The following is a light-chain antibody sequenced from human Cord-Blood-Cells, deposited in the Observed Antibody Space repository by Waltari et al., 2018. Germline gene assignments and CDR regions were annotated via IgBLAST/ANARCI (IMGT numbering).Light chain of an antibody. J-gene: IGKJ4*01. CDR2: DSS. CDR1: QDISNY. V-gene: IGKV1-33*01. CDR3: QQYDNLPLT. Sequence: DIQMTQSPSSLSASVGDRVTNTCQASQDISNYLNWYQQKPGKAPKLLIYDSSNLETVVPSRFSGSGSGTDFTFTISSLQPEDIATYYCQQYDNLPLTFGGGTKVEIK.